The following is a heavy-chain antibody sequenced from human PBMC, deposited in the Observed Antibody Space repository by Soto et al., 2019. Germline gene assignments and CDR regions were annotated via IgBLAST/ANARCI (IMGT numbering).Heavy chain of an antibody. CDR3: ARQNGVAYCGGDCYSAYYGMDV. CDR2: IYYSGST. J-gene: IGHJ6*02. CDR1: GGSISSSSYY. Sequence: SETLSLTCTVSGGSISSSSYYWGWIRQPPGKGLEWIGSIYYSGSTYYNPSLKSRVTISVDTSKNQFSLKLSSVTAADTAVYYCARQNGVAYCGGDCYSAYYGMDVWGQGTTVTVSS. D-gene: IGHD2-21*02. V-gene: IGHV4-39*01.